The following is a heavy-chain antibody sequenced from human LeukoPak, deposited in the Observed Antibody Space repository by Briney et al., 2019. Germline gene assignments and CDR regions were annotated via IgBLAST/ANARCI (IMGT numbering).Heavy chain of an antibody. CDR3: VKGSYYESSGHYYFDY. J-gene: IGHJ4*02. CDR1: GFTFSTYI. CDR2: IKAGAEAT. V-gene: IGHV3-23*01. Sequence: GGSLRLSCEASGFTFSTYIMTWVRQAPGKGLEWVSTIKAGAEATYYADSVKGRFTISRDNSKNTLYLQMDSLRAEDTAVNYCVKGSYYESSGHYYFDYWGQGTLVTVSS. D-gene: IGHD3-22*01.